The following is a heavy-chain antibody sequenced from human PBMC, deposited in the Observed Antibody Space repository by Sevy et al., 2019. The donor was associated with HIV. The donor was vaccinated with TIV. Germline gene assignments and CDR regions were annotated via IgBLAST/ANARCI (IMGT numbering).Heavy chain of an antibody. Sequence: GGSPRLSCEVSGLSVTNNGMHWVRQAPGKGLEWVAVISYDGINKYYGDSVKGRFIISRDRSKNTLYLQMNILRIEDTAVYYCAKDFTGSYGMDVWGQGTTVTVSS. CDR2: ISYDGINK. CDR3: AKDFTGSYGMDV. D-gene: IGHD3-9*01. V-gene: IGHV3-30*18. CDR1: GLSVTNNG. J-gene: IGHJ6*02.